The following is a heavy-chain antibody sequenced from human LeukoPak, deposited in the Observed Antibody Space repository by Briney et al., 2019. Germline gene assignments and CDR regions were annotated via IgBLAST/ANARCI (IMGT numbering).Heavy chain of an antibody. CDR1: GFTFSTYS. D-gene: IGHD6-19*01. CDR3: ARGASSAPQTNYYFDY. Sequence: GGSLRLSCAASGFTFSTYSMNWVRQAPGEGLEWVSSISSSSSYIYHADSVKGRFTISRDNAKISLYLQMNSLRAEDTAVYYCARGASSAPQTNYYFDYWGQGTLVTVSS. J-gene: IGHJ4*02. V-gene: IGHV3-21*01. CDR2: ISSSSSYI.